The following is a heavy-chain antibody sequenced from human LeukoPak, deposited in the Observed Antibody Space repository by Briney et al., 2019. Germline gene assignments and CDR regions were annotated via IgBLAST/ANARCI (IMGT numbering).Heavy chain of an antibody. D-gene: IGHD3/OR15-3a*01. CDR3: ARRGLVAGIYDLVYGFDL. Sequence: ASVKVSCKAAGYSLTNFHINWVRQAPGQGRAWMGWVNPDTGNTDFAQKFQGRVTITKNSSVTTVYMELSSLTSEDTAGYYCARRGLVAGIYDLVYGFDLWGQGTMVTVSS. J-gene: IGHJ3*01. CDR2: VNPDTGNT. V-gene: IGHV1-8*03. CDR1: GYSLTNFH.